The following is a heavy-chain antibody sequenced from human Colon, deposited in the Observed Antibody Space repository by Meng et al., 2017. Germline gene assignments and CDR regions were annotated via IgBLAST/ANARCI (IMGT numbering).Heavy chain of an antibody. CDR3: ARVRRSGDDFDY. J-gene: IGHJ4*02. CDR1: VGSISTGGYY. CDR2: IYYSGST. D-gene: IGHD1-26*01. Sequence: QGSCQELVKPSRTLALICTVTVGSISTGGYYWSWIRQLPGKGLEWIGYIYYSGSTYYNPSLRSLVSISVDTSKNQFSLRLTSVTAADTAVYYCARVRRSGDDFDYWGQGTLVTVSS. V-gene: IGHV4-31*01.